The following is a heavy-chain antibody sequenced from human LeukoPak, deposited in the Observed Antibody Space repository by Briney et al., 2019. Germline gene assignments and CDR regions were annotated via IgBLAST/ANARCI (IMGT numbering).Heavy chain of an antibody. J-gene: IGHJ4*02. Sequence: ASVKVSCTASGYTFTDYYMHWVRQAPGQGLEWMGWIHPNSGATNYAQKFQGRVTMTRDTSINTAYMELSGLRSDDTAMYYCARRPAVTGTLAYWGQGTLVTVSS. CDR1: GYTFTDYY. CDR2: IHPNSGAT. V-gene: IGHV1-2*02. CDR3: ARRPAVTGTLAY. D-gene: IGHD6-19*01.